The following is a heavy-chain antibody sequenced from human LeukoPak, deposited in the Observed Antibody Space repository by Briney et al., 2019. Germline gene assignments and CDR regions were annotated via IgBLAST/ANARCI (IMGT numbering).Heavy chain of an antibody. J-gene: IGHJ4*02. CDR3: ARHGRWELRYYFDY. CDR1: GGSISSSSYY. CDR2: IYYSGST. V-gene: IGHV4-39*01. Sequence: PSETLSLTCTVSGGSISSSSYYWGWTRQPPGKGLEWIGSIYYSGSTYYNPSLKSRVTISVDTSKNQFSLKLSSVTAADTAVYYCARHGRWELRYYFDYWGQGTLVTVSS. D-gene: IGHD1-26*01.